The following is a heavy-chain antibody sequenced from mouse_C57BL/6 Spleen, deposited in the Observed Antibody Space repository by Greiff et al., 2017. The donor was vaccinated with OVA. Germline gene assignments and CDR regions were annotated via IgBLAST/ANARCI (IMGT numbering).Heavy chain of an antibody. CDR1: GFTFSSYG. Sequence: EVQLQESGGDLVKPGGSLKLSCAASGFTFSSYGMSWVRQTPDKRLEWVATISSGGSYTYYPDSVKGRFTISRDNAKNTLYLQMSSLKSEDTAMYYCARGGNYVDYWGQGTTLTVSS. CDR3: ARGGNYVDY. CDR2: ISSGGSYT. V-gene: IGHV5-6*01. D-gene: IGHD1-1*02. J-gene: IGHJ2*01.